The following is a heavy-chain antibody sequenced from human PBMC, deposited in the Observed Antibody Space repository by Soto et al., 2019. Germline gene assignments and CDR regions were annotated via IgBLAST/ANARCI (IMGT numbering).Heavy chain of an antibody. J-gene: IGHJ6*02. CDR3: ARSHYDFWSGHYYYGMDV. Sequence: PSETLSLTCTVSGGSISSYYWSWIPQPPGKGLEWSGYIYYSGSTNYNPSLKSRVTISVDTSKNQFSLKLSSVTAADTAVYYCARSHYDFWSGHYYYGMDVWGQGTTVTVSS. V-gene: IGHV4-59*01. CDR1: GGSISSYY. CDR2: IYYSGST. D-gene: IGHD3-3*01.